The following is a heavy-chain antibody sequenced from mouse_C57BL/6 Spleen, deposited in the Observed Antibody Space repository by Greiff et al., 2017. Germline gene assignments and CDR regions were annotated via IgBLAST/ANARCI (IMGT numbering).Heavy chain of an antibody. Sequence: VQLQQPGAELVKPGASVKLSCKASGYTFTSYWMHWVKQRPGQGLEWIGMIHPNSGSTNYNEKFKSKATLTVDKSSSTAYMQLSSLTSEDSAVYYCARSDYYGSRAYWGQGTLVTVSA. V-gene: IGHV1-64*01. CDR2: IHPNSGST. CDR1: GYTFTSYW. J-gene: IGHJ3*01. CDR3: ARSDYYGSRAY. D-gene: IGHD1-1*01.